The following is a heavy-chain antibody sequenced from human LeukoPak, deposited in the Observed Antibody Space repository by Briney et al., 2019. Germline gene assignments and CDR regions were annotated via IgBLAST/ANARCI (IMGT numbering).Heavy chain of an antibody. CDR1: GGSISSSSYY. Sequence: SETLSLTCTVSGGSISSSSYYWGWIRQPPGKGLEWIGSIYYSGSTYYNPSLKSRVTISVDTSKNQFSLKLSSVTAADTAVYYCARGRITMSNWGQGTLVTVSS. CDR3: ARGRITMSN. V-gene: IGHV4-39*01. J-gene: IGHJ4*02. D-gene: IGHD3-10*02. CDR2: IYYSGST.